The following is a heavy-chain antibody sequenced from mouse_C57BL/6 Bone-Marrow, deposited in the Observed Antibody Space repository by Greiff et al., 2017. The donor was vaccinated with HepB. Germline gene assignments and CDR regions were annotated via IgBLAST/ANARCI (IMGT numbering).Heavy chain of an antibody. CDR2: ISSGGSYT. V-gene: IGHV5-6*01. J-gene: IGHJ4*01. D-gene: IGHD2-3*01. Sequence: EVQLVESGGDLVKPGGSLKLSCAASGFTFSSYGMSWVRQTPDKRLEWVATISSGGSYTYYPDSVKGRFTISRDNAKNTLYLQMSSRKSEDTAMYYCARLGGWLLFYYAMDYWGQGTSVTVSS. CDR1: GFTFSSYG. CDR3: ARLGGWLLFYYAMDY.